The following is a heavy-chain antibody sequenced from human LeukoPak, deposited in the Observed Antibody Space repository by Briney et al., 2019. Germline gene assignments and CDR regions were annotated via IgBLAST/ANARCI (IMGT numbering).Heavy chain of an antibody. V-gene: IGHV3-21*01. CDR3: ALWCMWDYYDSSGYQDAFDI. J-gene: IGHJ3*02. Sequence: GGSLRLSCAASGFTFSSYSMNWVRQAPGKGLEWVSSISSSSSYIYYADSVKGRFTISRDNAKNSLYLQMNSLRAEDTAVYYCALWCMWDYYDSSGYQDAFDIWGQGTMVTVSS. D-gene: IGHD3-22*01. CDR1: GFTFSSYS. CDR2: ISSSSSYI.